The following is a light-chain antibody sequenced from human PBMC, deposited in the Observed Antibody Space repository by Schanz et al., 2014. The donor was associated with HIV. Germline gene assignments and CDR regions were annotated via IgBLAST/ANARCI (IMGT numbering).Light chain of an antibody. CDR3: QQYKIWPIT. CDR1: QSISNN. Sequence: EIVMTQSPATLYVSPGEGATLSCRASQSISNNLAWYQHKPGQAPRLLIYGAFTRATGIPVRFSGRGSGTEFTLTISGLQSEDFALYYCQQYKIWPITFGRGTRLEVK. J-gene: IGKJ5*01. CDR2: GAF. V-gene: IGKV3-15*01.